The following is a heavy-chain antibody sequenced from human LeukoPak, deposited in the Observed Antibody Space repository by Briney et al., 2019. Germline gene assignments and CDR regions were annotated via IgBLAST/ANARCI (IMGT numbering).Heavy chain of an antibody. J-gene: IGHJ6*02. CDR2: IYSGGST. Sequence: GGSLRLSCAASGFTVSSNYMSWVRQAPGKGLEWVSIIYSGGSTYYADSVKGRFTISRDNSKNTVDLQMNSLRAEDTAVYYCARGGAYSYGYGYYYYYGMDVWGQGTTVTVSS. CDR3: ARGGAYSYGYGYYYYYGMDV. D-gene: IGHD5-18*01. CDR1: GFTVSSNY. V-gene: IGHV3-66*01.